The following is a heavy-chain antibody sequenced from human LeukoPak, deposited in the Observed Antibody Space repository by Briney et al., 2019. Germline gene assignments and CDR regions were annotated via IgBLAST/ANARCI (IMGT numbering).Heavy chain of an antibody. Sequence: SETLSLTCTVSGGSIGSSSYYWGWIRQPPGKGLEWIGSIYYSGSTYYNPSLKSRVTISVDTSKNQFSLKLSSVTAADTAVYYCARVSDYYGSGSHYKAYYYYYYYMDVWGKGTTVTISS. CDR2: IYYSGST. J-gene: IGHJ6*03. D-gene: IGHD3-10*01. CDR3: ARVSDYYGSGSHYKAYYYYYYYMDV. CDR1: GGSIGSSSYY. V-gene: IGHV4-39*07.